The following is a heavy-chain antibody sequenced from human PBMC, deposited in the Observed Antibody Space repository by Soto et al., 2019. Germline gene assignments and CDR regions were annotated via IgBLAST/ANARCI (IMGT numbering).Heavy chain of an antibody. J-gene: IGHJ4*02. D-gene: IGHD2-2*01. CDR3: ARAVPAAQYHFDY. CDR1: GDSVSSGGYF. CDR2: IYSSGST. Sequence: PSETLSLTCTVSGDSVSSGGYFWTWIRQPPGKGLECIGYIYSSGSTNYNPSLKSRVTISVDTSKNQFSLKLSSVTAEDTAVYYCARAVPAAQYHFDYWGQGTLVTVSS. V-gene: IGHV4-61*08.